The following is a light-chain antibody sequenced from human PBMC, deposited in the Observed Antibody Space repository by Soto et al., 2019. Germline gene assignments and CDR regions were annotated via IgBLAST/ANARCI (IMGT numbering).Light chain of an antibody. V-gene: IGLV8-61*01. CDR3: VLYMGSVRV. CDR2: RTN. CDR1: SSSVSTNYY. Sequence: QTVVTQEQSFSVSPGGTVTLTCDLSSSSVSTNYYPSWYQQTPGQAPRTLIYRTNTRSSGVPDRFSGSILGNKAALTITGAQADDESDYYCVLYMGSVRVFGGGTKLTVL. J-gene: IGLJ2*01.